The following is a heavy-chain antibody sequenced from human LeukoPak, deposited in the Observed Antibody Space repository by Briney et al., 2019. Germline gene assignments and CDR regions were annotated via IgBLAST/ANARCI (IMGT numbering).Heavy chain of an antibody. CDR1: GYTFTNYA. CDR3: ARDLRAFRDGYKNPNFYLDY. CDR2: ISPYNGDR. V-gene: IGHV1-18*01. Sequence: ASVKVSCKASGYTFTNYAITWVRQAPGQGPEWMGWISPYNGDRRDALKFQDRVTMTTDTSTTTAYMELRSLRSDDTAVYFCARDLRAFRDGYKNPNFYLDYWGQGTLVTVSS. D-gene: IGHD5-24*01. J-gene: IGHJ4*02.